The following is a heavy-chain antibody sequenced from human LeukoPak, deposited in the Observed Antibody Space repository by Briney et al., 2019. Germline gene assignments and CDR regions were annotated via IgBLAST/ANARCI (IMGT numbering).Heavy chain of an antibody. CDR1: GASISRPYW. Sequence: ETLSLTCGVSGASISRPYWWIWVRQPPGKGLEWVSAISGSGGSTYYADSVKGRFTISRDNSKNTLYLQMNSLRAEDTAVYYCAKEDHSGSSGWYVPVGAKNFDYWGQGTLVTVSS. CDR2: ISGSGGST. D-gene: IGHD6-19*01. J-gene: IGHJ4*02. V-gene: IGHV3-23*01. CDR3: AKEDHSGSSGWYVPVGAKNFDY.